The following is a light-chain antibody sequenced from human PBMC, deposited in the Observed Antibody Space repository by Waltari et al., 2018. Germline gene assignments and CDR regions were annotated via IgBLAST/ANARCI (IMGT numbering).Light chain of an antibody. CDR2: EDT. CDR1: SRDVGSHNL. J-gene: IGLJ2*01. CDR3: CSYAGSTASIL. Sequence: QSAPTQPASVSGSPGPSLTISCTGTSRDVGSHNLVSWYQHHPSKAPKLMIYEDTKRPSGVSNRFSSSKSGNTASLTISGLQAEDEADYYCCSYAGSTASILLGGGTKLTVL. V-gene: IGLV2-23*01.